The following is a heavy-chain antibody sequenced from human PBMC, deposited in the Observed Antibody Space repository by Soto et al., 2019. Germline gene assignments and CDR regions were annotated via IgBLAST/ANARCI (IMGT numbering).Heavy chain of an antibody. CDR2: IYDSGST. V-gene: IGHV4-59*01. Sequence: QVQLQESGPGLVKPSETLSLTCAVSGGSLSNYYWSWIRQPPGKGLEWIGYIYDSGSTNYNPSLKSQVTISIDTSKNQFSLKLTSVTAADTAVYYCARVGEDRVVTGNWYFDLWGRGSLVTVSS. J-gene: IGHJ2*01. CDR1: GGSLSNYY. CDR3: ARVGEDRVVTGNWYFDL. D-gene: IGHD2-21*02.